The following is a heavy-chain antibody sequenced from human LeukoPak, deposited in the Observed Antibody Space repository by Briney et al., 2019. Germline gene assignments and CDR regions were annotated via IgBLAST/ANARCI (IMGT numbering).Heavy chain of an antibody. Sequence: SQTLSLTCAISGDSVSSNSAAWNWIRQSPSRGLEWLGRTYYRSKWYNGYAESVKSRISINPDTSKNQFSLQLNSVTPEDTAVYYCARDPSWDSGWNDYWGQGTLVTVSS. V-gene: IGHV6-1*01. CDR3: ARDPSWDSGWNDY. CDR2: TYYRSKWYN. D-gene: IGHD6-19*01. CDR1: GDSVSSNSAA. J-gene: IGHJ4*02.